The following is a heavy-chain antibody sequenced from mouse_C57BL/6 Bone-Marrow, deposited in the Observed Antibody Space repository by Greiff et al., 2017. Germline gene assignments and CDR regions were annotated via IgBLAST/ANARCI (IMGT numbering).Heavy chain of an antibody. Sequence: QVQLQQPGAELVRPGTSVKLSCKASGYTFTSYWMHWVKQRPGQGLEWIGVIEPSDSYTNYNQKFKGKATLTVDTSSSTAYMQLSSLTSEDSAVYYCARSGSSLYYFDYWGQGTTLTVSS. CDR1: GYTFTSYW. J-gene: IGHJ2*01. V-gene: IGHV1-59*01. CDR2: IEPSDSYT. D-gene: IGHD1-1*01. CDR3: ARSGSSLYYFDY.